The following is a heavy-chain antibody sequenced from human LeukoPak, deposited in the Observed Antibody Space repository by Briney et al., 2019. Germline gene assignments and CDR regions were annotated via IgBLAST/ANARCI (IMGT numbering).Heavy chain of an antibody. J-gene: IGHJ5*02. Sequence: GGSLRLSCVASVFTFSSYWMSWVRQAPGEGLEWVANIKQDGTEKNYVDSVKGRFTISRDNAKNSLYLQMNSLRAEDTAVYYCARERGSGSYHPFDPWGQGTLATVSS. CDR1: VFTFSSYW. CDR2: IKQDGTEK. V-gene: IGHV3-7*01. D-gene: IGHD3-10*01. CDR3: ARERGSGSYHPFDP.